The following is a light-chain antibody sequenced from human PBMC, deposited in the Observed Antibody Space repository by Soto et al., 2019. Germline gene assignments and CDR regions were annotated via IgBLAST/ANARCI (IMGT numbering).Light chain of an antibody. CDR1: QSVISN. J-gene: IGKJ5*01. V-gene: IGKV3-15*01. CDR3: QEYNNWPLIT. Sequence: EIVLTQSPGTLSLSPGERATLSCRASQSVISNLAWYQQRPGQAPRLLVHGAYNRATGIPVRFSGSGSGTEFTLTISSLQSEDFAVYYCQEYNNWPLITFGQGTRLEI. CDR2: GAY.